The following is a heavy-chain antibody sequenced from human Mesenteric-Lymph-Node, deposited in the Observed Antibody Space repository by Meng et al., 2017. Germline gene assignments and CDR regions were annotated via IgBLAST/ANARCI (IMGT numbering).Heavy chain of an antibody. V-gene: IGHV3-23*01. CDR3: AKDRMVGFYYYDSSGYYPTIDY. CDR1: GFTFSSYA. Sequence: GESLKISCAASGFTFSSYAMSWVRQAPGKGLEWVSAISGSGGSTYYADSVKGRFTISRDNSKNTLYLQVNSLRAEDTAVYYCAKDRMVGFYYYDSSGYYPTIDYWGQGTLVTVSS. CDR2: ISGSGGST. D-gene: IGHD3-22*01. J-gene: IGHJ4*02.